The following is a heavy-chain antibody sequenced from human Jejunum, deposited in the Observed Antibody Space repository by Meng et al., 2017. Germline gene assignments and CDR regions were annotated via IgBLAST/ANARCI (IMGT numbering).Heavy chain of an antibody. CDR2: IIPPFSTA. Sequence: SVQVSCKVSGGTFIGFTITWLRQAPGQRPEVMGCIIPPFSTANYAQNLQGRVTITADESTSTAYMELSSLRSEDTAIYYCARDQGLAIFRHWGQGTLVTVSS. CDR1: GGTFIGFT. J-gene: IGHJ4*02. D-gene: IGHD3/OR15-3a*01. CDR3: ARDQGLAIFRH. V-gene: IGHV1-69*13.